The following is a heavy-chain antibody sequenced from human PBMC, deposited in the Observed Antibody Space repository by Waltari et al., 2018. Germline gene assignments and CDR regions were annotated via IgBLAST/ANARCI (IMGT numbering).Heavy chain of an antibody. CDR2: IGPNRGGK. Sequence: QVQLVQSGAEVKKPGASVKVSCKASGYTFTDWYMYWVRQATGQGLEWMGRIGPNRGGKNYAQKLQGRVTMTSDTSISTAYMDLSRLTSDDTAVHYCAKGGDCNGGSCNFDYWGQGTVVTVSS. CDR1: GYTFTDWY. CDR3: AKGGDCNGGSCNFDY. D-gene: IGHD2-15*01. J-gene: IGHJ4*02. V-gene: IGHV1-2*06.